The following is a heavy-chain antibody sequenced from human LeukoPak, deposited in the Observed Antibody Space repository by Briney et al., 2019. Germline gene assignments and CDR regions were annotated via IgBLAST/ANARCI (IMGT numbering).Heavy chain of an antibody. V-gene: IGHV4-59*08. Sequence: SETLSLTCTVSGGSISSYYWSWIRQPPGKGLEWIGYIYYSGSTNYNPSLKSRVTISVDTSKNQFSLKLSSVTAADTAVYYCARGGLMLAPPWFDPWGQGTLVTVSS. CDR1: GGSISSYY. CDR3: ARGGLMLAPPWFDP. CDR2: IYYSGST. D-gene: IGHD2-15*01. J-gene: IGHJ5*02.